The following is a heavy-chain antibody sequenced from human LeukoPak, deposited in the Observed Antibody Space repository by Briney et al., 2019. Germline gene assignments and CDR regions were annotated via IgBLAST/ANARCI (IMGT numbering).Heavy chain of an antibody. CDR2: ISYDGSNN. V-gene: IGHV3-30*04. J-gene: IGHJ4*02. CDR1: GFTFSNYA. Sequence: GGSLRLSCAASGFTFSNYAMHWVRQAPGKGLEWVAVISYDGSNNYYADSVKGRFTISRDNSKNTLYLQMNSLRAEDTAVYYCAKDPHKFDYWGQGTLVTVSS. CDR3: AKDPHKFDY.